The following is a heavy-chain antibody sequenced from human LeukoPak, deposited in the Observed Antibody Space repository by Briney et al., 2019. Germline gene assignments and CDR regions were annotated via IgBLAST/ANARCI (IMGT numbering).Heavy chain of an antibody. CDR3: ASIDQVDY. CDR1: GGSISSSSYY. J-gene: IGHJ4*02. V-gene: IGHV4-39*01. D-gene: IGHD2-2*01. CDR2: IYYGGST. Sequence: SETLSLTCTVSGGSISSSSYYWGWIRQPPGKGLEWIGSIYYGGSTYYNPSLKSRVTISVDTSKNQFSLKLSSVTAADTAVYYCASIDQVDYWGQGTLVTVSS.